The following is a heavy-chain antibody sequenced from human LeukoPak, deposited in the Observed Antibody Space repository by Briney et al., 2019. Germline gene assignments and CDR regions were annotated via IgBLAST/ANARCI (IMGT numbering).Heavy chain of an antibody. V-gene: IGHV3-7*01. CDR1: GFTFSSYW. CDR3: ASDIVVLPAAITVFDY. Sequence: GGSLRLSCAVSGFTFSSYWMSWVRQAPGKGLEWVANIKQDGSEKYYVDSVKGRFTISRDNAKNSLYLQMNSLRADDTAVYYCASDIVVLPAAITVFDYWGQGTLVTVSS. CDR2: IKQDGSEK. J-gene: IGHJ4*02. D-gene: IGHD2-2*02.